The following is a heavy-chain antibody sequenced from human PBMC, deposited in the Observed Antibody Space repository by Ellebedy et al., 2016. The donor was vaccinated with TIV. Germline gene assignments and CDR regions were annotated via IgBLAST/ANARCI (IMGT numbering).Heavy chain of an antibody. CDR2: IYYTGTT. Sequence: MPSETLSLTCTVSGGSVSSGDYYWSWIRQPPGKGLEWIGFIYYTGTTYYTPSLKTPVSISIDTSKNQFSLNLSSVTAAATAVYYCARDRGGISLVRGGTPPAFDIWGQGTMVTVSS. J-gene: IGHJ3*02. D-gene: IGHD3-10*01. CDR3: ARDRGGISLVRGGTPPAFDI. CDR1: GGSVSSGDYY. V-gene: IGHV4-30-4*01.